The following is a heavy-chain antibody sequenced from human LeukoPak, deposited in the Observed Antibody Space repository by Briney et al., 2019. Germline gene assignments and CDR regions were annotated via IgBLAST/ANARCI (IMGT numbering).Heavy chain of an antibody. J-gene: IGHJ4*02. Sequence: ASVKVSCKASGGTFSSYAISWVQQAPGQGLEWMGRIIPIFGTANYAQKFQGRVTITTDESTSTAYMELSSLRSEDTAVYYCASVRNWGSGSFGFDYWGQGTLVTVSS. D-gene: IGHD1-26*01. CDR1: GGTFSSYA. CDR2: IIPIFGTA. CDR3: ASVRNWGSGSFGFDY. V-gene: IGHV1-69*05.